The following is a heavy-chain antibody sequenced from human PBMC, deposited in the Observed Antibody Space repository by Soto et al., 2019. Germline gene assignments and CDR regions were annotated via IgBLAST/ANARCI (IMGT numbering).Heavy chain of an antibody. D-gene: IGHD2-21*02. Sequence: GESLKISCQGFGYTFTRYWIAWVRQMPDKGLEWMGIIYPSDSDTRYSPSFQGQVTISADKSITTAYLQWTSLKASDTAMYYCARHGGDFQHYMDVWAKGTTVTVSS. J-gene: IGHJ6*03. CDR3: ARHGGDFQHYMDV. CDR1: GYTFTRYW. V-gene: IGHV5-51*01. CDR2: IYPSDSDT.